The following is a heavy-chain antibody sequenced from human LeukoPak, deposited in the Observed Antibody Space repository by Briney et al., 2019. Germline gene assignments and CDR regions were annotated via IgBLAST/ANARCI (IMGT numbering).Heavy chain of an antibody. V-gene: IGHV4-34*01. Sequence: SETLSLTCAVYGGSFSGYYWSWIRQPPGKGLEWIGEINHSGSTNYNPSLKSRVTISVDTSKNQFSLKLSSVTAADTAVYYCARPSRVLTTARAFDIWGQGTMVTVSS. D-gene: IGHD4-11*01. CDR2: INHSGST. J-gene: IGHJ3*02. CDR1: GGSFSGYY. CDR3: ARPSRVLTTARAFDI.